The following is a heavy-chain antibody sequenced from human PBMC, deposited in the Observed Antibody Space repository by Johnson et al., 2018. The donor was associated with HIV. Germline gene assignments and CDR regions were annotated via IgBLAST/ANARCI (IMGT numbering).Heavy chain of an antibody. Sequence: EVQLVESGGGLVQPGGSLRLSCGASGFSVSNNYMNWVRQAPGKGLEWVSVIYSGGSTYYADSVKGRFTISRDNSKNTLYLQMNSLRAEDTAVYYCARRRSYSSSWEPPDDAFDIWGQGTMVTVSS. CDR1: GFSVSNNY. V-gene: IGHV3-66*01. CDR2: IYSGGST. D-gene: IGHD6-13*01. CDR3: ARRRSYSSSWEPPDDAFDI. J-gene: IGHJ3*02.